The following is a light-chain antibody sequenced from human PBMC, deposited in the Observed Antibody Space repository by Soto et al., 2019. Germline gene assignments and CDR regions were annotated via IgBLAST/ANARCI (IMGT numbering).Light chain of an antibody. J-gene: IGLJ2*01. Sequence: QSALTQPHSASGSPGQSVTISCTGTGSDVGGYNYVSWYQHHPGKAPKLMLYEVSTRPSGVPDRFSGSKSGNTASLTVSGLQAEDEADYYCSSYAGSNIYVVFGGGTKLTVL. CDR1: GSDVGGYNY. V-gene: IGLV2-8*01. CDR2: EVS. CDR3: SSYAGSNIYVV.